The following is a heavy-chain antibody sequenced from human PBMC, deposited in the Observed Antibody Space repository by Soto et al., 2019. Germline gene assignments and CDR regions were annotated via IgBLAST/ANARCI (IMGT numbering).Heavy chain of an antibody. V-gene: IGHV4-39*01. CDR1: GGSISSSSYY. D-gene: IGHD5-18*01. CDR2: IYYSGST. J-gene: IGHJ5*02. CDR3: ARRWGTAMVA. Sequence: QLQLQESGPGLVKPSETLSLTCTVSGGSISSSSYYWGWIRQAPGKGLEWIGSIYYSGSTYYNPSLKSRVTISVDTSKNQFSLKLSSVTAADTAVYYCARRWGTAMVAWGQGTLVTVSS.